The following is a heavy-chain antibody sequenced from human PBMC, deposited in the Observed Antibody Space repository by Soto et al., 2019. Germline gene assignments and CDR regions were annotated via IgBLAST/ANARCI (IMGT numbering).Heavy chain of an antibody. CDR2: IGPESGAT. CDR3: GRGRSGQIVVFY. CDR1: GYTFTGHY. V-gene: IGHV1-2*02. J-gene: IGHJ4*02. D-gene: IGHD3-22*01. Sequence: ASVKVSCKASGYTFTGHYIHWVRQAPEQGPEWMGEIGPESGATRYAQKFQGRVTMTRDTSITTGYMELKNLSPDDTAVYYCGRGRSGQIVVFYWGQGTPVTVSS.